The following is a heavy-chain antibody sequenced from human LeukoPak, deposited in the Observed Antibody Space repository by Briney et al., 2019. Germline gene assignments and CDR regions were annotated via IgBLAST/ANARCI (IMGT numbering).Heavy chain of an antibody. CDR2: IYYSGST. CDR3: ARLKATVSIHAYFDS. D-gene: IGHD4-17*01. CDR1: GGSISSYY. Sequence: SETLSLTCTVSGGSISSYYWSWIRQPPGKGLEWIGYIYYSGSTNYNPSLKSRVSISSDTSKNQFSLELSSVTAADTAVYYCARLKATVSIHAYFDSWGQGTLVTVSS. V-gene: IGHV4-59*01. J-gene: IGHJ4*02.